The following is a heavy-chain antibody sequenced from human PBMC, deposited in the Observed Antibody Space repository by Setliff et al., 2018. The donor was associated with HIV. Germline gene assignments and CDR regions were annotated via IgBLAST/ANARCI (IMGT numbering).Heavy chain of an antibody. J-gene: IGHJ4*02. V-gene: IGHV4-61*02. Sequence: LSLTCTVSGGSISSGSYFWNWIRQPAGKGLEWIGRIYSSGITNYNPSLKSRLTISLDTSKNQFSLQVTSVTAADTAVYYCARLVEVRGAANDYFDCWGQGTLVTVSS. CDR3: ARLVEVRGAANDYFDC. CDR1: GGSISSGSYF. CDR2: IYSSGIT. D-gene: IGHD3-10*01.